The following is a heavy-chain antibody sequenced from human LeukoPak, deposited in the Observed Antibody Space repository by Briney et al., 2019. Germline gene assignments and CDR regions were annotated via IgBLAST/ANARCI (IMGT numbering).Heavy chain of an antibody. J-gene: IGHJ3*02. V-gene: IGHV1-18*01. D-gene: IGHD3-22*01. CDR1: GYTFTSNG. CDR2: ISAYNGNT. Sequence: ASVKVSCKASGYTFTSNGISWVRQAPGQGLEWMGWISAYNGNTNYEQKLQGRVTMTTDTSTSTAYMELRSLRSDDTAVYYCASLKNSYDSSGYLMTDAFDIWGQGTMVTVSS. CDR3: ASLKNSYDSSGYLMTDAFDI.